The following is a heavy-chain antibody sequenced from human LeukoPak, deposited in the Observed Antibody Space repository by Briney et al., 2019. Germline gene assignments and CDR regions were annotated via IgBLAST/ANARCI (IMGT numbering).Heavy chain of an antibody. CDR2: ISAYDGGT. V-gene: IGHV1-18*01. J-gene: IGHJ6*02. Sequence: GSSVKVSCEASGGTFSSYAISWVRQAPGQGLEWMGWISAYDGGTKYAQDLQGRVTMTTDTSTRTAYMELTRLTSDDTAVYYCARDPFTSTWSPYYFTLDVWGQGTTVSVSS. CDR1: GGTFSSYA. CDR3: ARDPFTSTWSPYYFTLDV. D-gene: IGHD6-13*01.